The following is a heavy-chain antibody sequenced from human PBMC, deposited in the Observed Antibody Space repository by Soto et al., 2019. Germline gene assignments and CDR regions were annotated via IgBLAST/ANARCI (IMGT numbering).Heavy chain of an antibody. CDR1: GFTFSNAW. V-gene: IGHV3-23*01. D-gene: IGHD6-19*01. CDR3: AKDTILWLVAYFDY. Sequence: GGSLRLSCAASGFTFSNAWINWVRQAPGKGLEWVSAISGSGGSTYYADSVKGRFTISRDNSKNTLYLQMNSLRAEDTAVYYCAKDTILWLVAYFDYWGQGTLVTVSS. J-gene: IGHJ4*02. CDR2: ISGSGGST.